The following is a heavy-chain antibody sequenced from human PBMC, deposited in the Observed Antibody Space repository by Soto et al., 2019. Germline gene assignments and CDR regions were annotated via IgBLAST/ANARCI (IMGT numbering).Heavy chain of an antibody. CDR2: IVVGSGNT. D-gene: IGHD6-13*01. J-gene: IGHJ6*02. CDR3: AAGDGQQEYYYYYYGMDV. V-gene: IGHV1-58*01. CDR1: GFTFTSSA. Sequence: ASVKVSCKASGFTFTSSAVQWVRQARGQRLEWIGWIVVGSGNTNYAQKFQERVTITRDMSTSTAYMELSSLRSEDTAVYYCAAGDGQQEYYYYYYGMDVWGQGTTVTVSS.